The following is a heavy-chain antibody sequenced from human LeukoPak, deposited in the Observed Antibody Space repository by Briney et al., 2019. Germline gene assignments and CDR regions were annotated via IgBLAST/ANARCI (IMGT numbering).Heavy chain of an antibody. CDR1: GGSISSGSYY. V-gene: IGHV4-61*02. J-gene: IGHJ6*03. Sequence: SETLSLTCTVSGGSISSGSYYWSWIRQPAGKGLEWIGRIYTSGSTNYNPSLKSRVTISVDTSKNQFSLKLSSVTAADTAVYYCARIAAAGKGGGYYYYYYMDVWGKGTTVTVSS. CDR3: ARIAAAGKGGGYYYYYYMDV. D-gene: IGHD6-13*01. CDR2: IYTSGST.